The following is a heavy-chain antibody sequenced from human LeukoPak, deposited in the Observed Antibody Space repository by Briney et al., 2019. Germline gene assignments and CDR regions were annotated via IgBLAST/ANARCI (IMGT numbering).Heavy chain of an antibody. Sequence: TSETLSLTCAVSGASISSSYWWSWVRQPPGKGLEWIGEIYHSGTTNYNPSLKSRVTMSVDTSKNQFSLKLSSVTAADTAVYYCARRYGDYVRGYYYYYMDVWGKGTTVTISS. V-gene: IGHV4-4*02. CDR2: IYHSGTT. D-gene: IGHD4-17*01. CDR1: GASISSSYW. CDR3: ARRYGDYVRGYYYYYMDV. J-gene: IGHJ6*03.